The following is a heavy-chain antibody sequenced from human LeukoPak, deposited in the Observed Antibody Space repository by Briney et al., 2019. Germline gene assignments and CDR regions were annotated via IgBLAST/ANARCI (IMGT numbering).Heavy chain of an antibody. CDR3: AKDLRRYCSSTSCSSPDF. D-gene: IGHD2-2*01. CDR1: GFTFSSYG. J-gene: IGHJ4*02. CDR2: ISYDGSNK. Sequence: PGGSLRLSCAASGFTFSSYGMHWVRQAPGKGLEWVAVISYDGSNKYHADSVTGRFTISRDNSKNTLYLQMNSLRAEDTAVYYCAKDLRRYCSSTSCSSPDFWGQGTLVTVSS. V-gene: IGHV3-30*18.